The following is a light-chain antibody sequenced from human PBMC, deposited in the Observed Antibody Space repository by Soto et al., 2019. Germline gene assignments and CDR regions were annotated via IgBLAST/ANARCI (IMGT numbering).Light chain of an antibody. CDR3: QSYDTSLSGSV. CDR1: GSNRGAKYA. V-gene: IGLV1-40*01. Sequence: QLVLTQPPSVSGAPGQKVTISCTGSGSNRGAKYAVHWYQQLPGTAPKLLIYDNINRPSGVPDRFSGSKSDTSASLAITGLQAEDEADYYCQSYDTSLSGSVFGGGTKVTVL. J-gene: IGLJ3*02. CDR2: DNI.